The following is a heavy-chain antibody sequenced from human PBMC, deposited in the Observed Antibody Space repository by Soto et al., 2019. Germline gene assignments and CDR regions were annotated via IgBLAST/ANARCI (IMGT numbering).Heavy chain of an antibody. CDR1: GYSVTSYY. CDR3: ARAGIAYCSSTTCYLYYYVMDV. D-gene: IGHD2-2*01. Sequence: QVQLEQSGAEVKKPGASVKVSCKASGYSVTSYYMHWVRQAPGQGREWMGIINPNSGSKTYAQKVQGRVTMTRDTCTSTVYLELTSLTSGDTAVYYCARAGIAYCSSTTCYLYYYVMDVWGQGTTVTVSS. V-gene: IGHV1-46*01. J-gene: IGHJ6*02. CDR2: INPNSGSK.